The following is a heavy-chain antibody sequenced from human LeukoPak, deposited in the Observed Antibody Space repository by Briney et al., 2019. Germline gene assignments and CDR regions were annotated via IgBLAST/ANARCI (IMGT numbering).Heavy chain of an antibody. CDR1: GYTFTGYY. CDR3: ARDRGYSYGPYYYYYYMDV. J-gene: IGHJ6*03. Sequence: GASVTVSCKASGYTFTGYYMHWVRQAPGQGLEWMGWINPNSGGTNYAQKFQGRVTMTRDTSISTAYMELSRLRSDDTAVYYCARDRGYSYGPYYYYYYMDVWGKGTTVTVSS. D-gene: IGHD5-18*01. CDR2: INPNSGGT. V-gene: IGHV1-2*02.